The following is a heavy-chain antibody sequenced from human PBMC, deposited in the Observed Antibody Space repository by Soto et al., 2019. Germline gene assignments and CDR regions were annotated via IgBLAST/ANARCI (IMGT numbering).Heavy chain of an antibody. V-gene: IGHV3-23*01. CDR1: GFTFSSYA. D-gene: IGHD3-22*01. J-gene: IGHJ6*02. CDR2: ISGSGGST. CDR3: AKIFMPYYYDSSGYPYGMDV. Sequence: VGSLRLSCAASGFTFSSYAMSWVRQAPGKGLEWVSAISGSGGSTYYADSVKGRFTISRGNSKNTLYLQMNSLRAEDTAVYYCAKIFMPYYYDSSGYPYGMDVWGQGTTVTVSS.